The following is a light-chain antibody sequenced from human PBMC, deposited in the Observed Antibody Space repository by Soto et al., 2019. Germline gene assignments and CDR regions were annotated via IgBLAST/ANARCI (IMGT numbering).Light chain of an antibody. CDR3: QEYDSAPLT. V-gene: IGKV1-6*01. Sequence: ATQMTQSPSSLSASVGDRITITCRASRDIGSELRWYQQKPGKAPTLLIYAASNLQSGVPSRFRGSRSGTEFTLTVSSLQPEDVGSYYCQEYDSAPLTFGGGTKVDIK. CDR2: AAS. CDR1: RDIGSE. J-gene: IGKJ4*02.